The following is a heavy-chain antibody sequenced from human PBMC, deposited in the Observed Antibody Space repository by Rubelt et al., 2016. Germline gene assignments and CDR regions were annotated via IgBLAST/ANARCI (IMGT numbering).Heavy chain of an antibody. D-gene: IGHD5-18*01. V-gene: IGHV1-69*04. CDR3: ARGDGYSLDY. J-gene: IGHJ4*02. Sequence: QVQLVQSGAEVKKPGSSVKVSCKASGGTFSSYAISWVRQAPGQGLEWMGWISAYNGNTNYAQKLQGRVTITADKSTSTADMEMSSLRSEDTAVYYCARGDGYSLDYWGQGTLVTVSS. CDR1: GGTFSSYA. CDR2: ISAYNGNT.